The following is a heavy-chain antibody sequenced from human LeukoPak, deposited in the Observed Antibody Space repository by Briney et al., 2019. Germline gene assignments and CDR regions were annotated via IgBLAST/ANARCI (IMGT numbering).Heavy chain of an antibody. V-gene: IGHV4-39*01. CDR2: IYYSGST. D-gene: IGHD3-10*01. CDR3: ARQGDGYYYIDV. J-gene: IGHJ6*03. CDR1: GGSISSSSYY. Sequence: PSETLSLTCTVSGGSISSSSYYWGWIRQPPGKGLEWIGSIYYSGSTYYNPSLKSRVNISVDTSKNQFSLKLSSVTAADTAVYYCARQGDGYYYIDVWGKGTTVTVSS.